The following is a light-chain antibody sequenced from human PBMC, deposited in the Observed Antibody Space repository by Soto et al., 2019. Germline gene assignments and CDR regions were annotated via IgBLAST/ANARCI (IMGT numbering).Light chain of an antibody. J-gene: IGLJ3*02. CDR1: SSNVGSYKL. Sequence: QSALTQPASVSGSPGQSITISCTGTSSNVGSYKLVSWYQQHPGKAPKLMIFEVNKRPSGVSDRFSASKSGNTASLTISGLQADDEADYYCCSSSGVTTWIFGGGTKVTVL. CDR3: CSSSGVTTWI. CDR2: EVN. V-gene: IGLV2-23*02.